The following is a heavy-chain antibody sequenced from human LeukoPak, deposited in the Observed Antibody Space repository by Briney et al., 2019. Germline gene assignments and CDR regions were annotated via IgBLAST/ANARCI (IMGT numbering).Heavy chain of an antibody. CDR3: ARGRSNYYYMDV. J-gene: IGHJ6*03. D-gene: IGHD1-26*01. V-gene: IGHV4-30-4*08. CDR2: IYYSGST. Sequence: SWVRQAPGKGLEWIGYIYYSGSTYYNPSLKSRVTISVDTSKNQFSLKLSSVTAADTAVYYCARGRSNYYYMDVWGKGTTVTVSS.